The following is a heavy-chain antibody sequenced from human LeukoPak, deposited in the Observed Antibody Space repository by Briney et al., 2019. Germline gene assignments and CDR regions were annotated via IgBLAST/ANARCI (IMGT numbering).Heavy chain of an antibody. V-gene: IGHV4-34*01. CDR2: ITYTGIT. J-gene: IGHJ4*02. Sequence: SETLSLTCAVFSGSFSGYPWTWIRQPPGKGLEWIGEITYTGITNYNPSLKSRVTISEDTSKNQFSLRLSSVNAADTAVYYCATVGLASEYYFDHWGQGTLVTVSS. CDR1: SGSFSGYP. D-gene: IGHD3-16*01. CDR3: ATVGLASEYYFDH.